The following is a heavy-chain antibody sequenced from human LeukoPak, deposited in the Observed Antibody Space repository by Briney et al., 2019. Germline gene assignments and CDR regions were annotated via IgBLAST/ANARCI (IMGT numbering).Heavy chain of an antibody. J-gene: IGHJ6*02. CDR1: GFTVSSNY. V-gene: IGHV3-53*01. CDR2: IYSGGFT. Sequence: AGSLRLSCAASGFTVSSNYMNWVRQAPGKGLEWVSVIYSGGFTYYADSVKGRFTISRDNSKNTLYLQMKSLRPEDTAVYYCAREYYGMAVGGQEPTVTVSS. CDR3: AREYYGMAV.